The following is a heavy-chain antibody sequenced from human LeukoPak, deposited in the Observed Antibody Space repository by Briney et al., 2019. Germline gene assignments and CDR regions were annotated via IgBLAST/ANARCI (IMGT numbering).Heavy chain of an antibody. CDR1: GGSISSSNW. CDR2: IYHSGST. D-gene: IGHD3-22*01. Sequence: PSGTLSLPCAVCGGSISSSNWWSWVRRPPGKGLERIGEIYHSGSTNYNPSLKSRVTISVDKSKNQFSLKLSSVTAADTAVYYCARKGLVVVGSSAFDYWGQGTLVTVSS. CDR3: ARKGLVVVGSSAFDY. J-gene: IGHJ4*02. V-gene: IGHV4-4*02.